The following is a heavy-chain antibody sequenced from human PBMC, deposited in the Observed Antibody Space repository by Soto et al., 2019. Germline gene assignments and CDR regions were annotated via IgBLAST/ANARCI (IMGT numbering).Heavy chain of an antibody. CDR3: TLTQDTSRGPIY. Sequence: QITLKESGPTLVQPTQTLTLTCTVSGFSLTTRGMTLGWIRQPPGRAPEWLALSTQYSPSLQSRLTFTKDTSKTQVVLTMTNMDPVDTATYYCTLTQDTSRGPIYWGQGIMVTVSS. V-gene: IGHV2-5*01. J-gene: IGHJ4*02. CDR1: GFSLTTRGMT. CDR2: ST. D-gene: IGHD6-13*01.